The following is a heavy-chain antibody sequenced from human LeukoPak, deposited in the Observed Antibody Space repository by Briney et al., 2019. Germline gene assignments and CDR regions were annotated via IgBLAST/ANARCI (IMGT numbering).Heavy chain of an antibody. CDR2: ISGSGGGT. D-gene: IGHD3-3*01. CDR3: AKGRYYDPNYGMDV. Sequence: QSGGSLRLSCAASGFTFRSYAMNWVRQAPGKGLEWVSGISGSGGGTYYADSVKGRFTISRDNSKNTLYLQMNSLRAEDTAVYYCAKGRYYDPNYGMDVWGQGTTVTVSS. V-gene: IGHV3-23*01. J-gene: IGHJ6*02. CDR1: GFTFRSYA.